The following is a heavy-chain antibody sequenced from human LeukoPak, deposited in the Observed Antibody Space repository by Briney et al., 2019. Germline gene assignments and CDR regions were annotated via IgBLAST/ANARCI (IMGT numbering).Heavy chain of an antibody. V-gene: IGHV3-30*18. CDR3: AKAGGYYGSGSYFGASAGAFDI. D-gene: IGHD3-10*01. CDR1: GFTFNSHW. Sequence: GGSLRLSCVASGFTFNSHWLHWVRQAPGKGLEWVAVISYDGSNKYYADSVKGRFTISRDNSKNTLYLQMNSLRAEDTAVYYCAKAGGYYGSGSYFGASAGAFDIWGQGTMVTVSS. CDR2: ISYDGSNK. J-gene: IGHJ3*02.